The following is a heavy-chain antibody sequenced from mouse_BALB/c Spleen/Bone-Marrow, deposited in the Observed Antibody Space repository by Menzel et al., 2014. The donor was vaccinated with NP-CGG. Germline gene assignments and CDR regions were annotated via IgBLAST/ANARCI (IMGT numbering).Heavy chain of an antibody. V-gene: IGHV1-80*01. J-gene: IGHJ2*01. D-gene: IGHD3-3*01. Sequence: VHLMESGAELVRPGSSVKISCKASGYAFSSYWMNWVKQRPGQGLEWIGQIYPGDGDTNYNGKFKGKATLTADKSSSTAYMQLSSLTSEDSAVYFCARRGPGFDYWGQGTTLTVSS. CDR1: GYAFSSYW. CDR3: ARRGPGFDY. CDR2: IYPGDGDT.